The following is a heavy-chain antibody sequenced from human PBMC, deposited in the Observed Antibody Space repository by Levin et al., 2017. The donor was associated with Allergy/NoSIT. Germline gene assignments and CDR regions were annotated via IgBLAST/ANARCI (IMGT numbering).Heavy chain of an antibody. CDR3: ARDGVLCSSSSCYRGGNDH. Sequence: SETLSLTCSVSGASISVGGYFWSWIRHHPGTGLEWIGYIHYSGPTYYNPSLKSRLSISVDTSKNQFSLKLSSVTAADTAVYYSARDGVLCSSSSCYRGGNDHWGPGTLVTVSS. V-gene: IGHV4-31*03. J-gene: IGHJ4*02. CDR2: IHYSGPT. D-gene: IGHD2-2*02. CDR1: GASISVGGYF.